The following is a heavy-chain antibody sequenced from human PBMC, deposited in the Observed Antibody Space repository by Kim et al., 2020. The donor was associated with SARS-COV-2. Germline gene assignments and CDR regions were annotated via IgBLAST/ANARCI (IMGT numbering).Heavy chain of an antibody. Sequence: NLNPDLKSRIPMSVDTSKNEFSLKLNAVTAADTAVYFCATAMRGNYYFDYWGQGILVTVSS. CDR3: ATAMRGNYYFDY. J-gene: IGHJ4*02. V-gene: IGHV4-4*07. D-gene: IGHD1-26*01.